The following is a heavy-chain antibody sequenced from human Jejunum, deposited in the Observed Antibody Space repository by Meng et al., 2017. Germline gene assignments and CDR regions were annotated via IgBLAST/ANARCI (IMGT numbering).Heavy chain of an antibody. V-gene: IGHV4-30-2*01. CDR2: IYHTGST. J-gene: IGHJ4*02. D-gene: IGHD1-26*01. Sequence: QLQLQESGSGLGKRSQTRSRTCAVSGGSISSDGYTWSWIRQPPGKGLEWIGYIYHTGSTYYNPSLKSRVTISVDRSKNQFSLNLSSVTAADTAVYYCARMDSAFHYFDYWGQGTLVTVSS. CDR3: ARMDSAFHYFDY. CDR1: GGSISSDGYT.